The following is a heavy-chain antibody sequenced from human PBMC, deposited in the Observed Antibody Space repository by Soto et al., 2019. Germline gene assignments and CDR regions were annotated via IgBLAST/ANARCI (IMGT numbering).Heavy chain of an antibody. D-gene: IGHD5-18*01. CDR1: GGTLSSSA. J-gene: IGHJ4*02. V-gene: IGHV1-69*13. CDR2: TIPILGTP. Sequence: SVKVSCKASGGTLSSSAVSWVRQAPGQGLEWMGGTIPILGTPTYAQKLQGRLTITADESTNTAYMELNSLTSEDTAVYYCARGESIDTGDDWGQGTRVTVSS. CDR3: ARGESIDTGDD.